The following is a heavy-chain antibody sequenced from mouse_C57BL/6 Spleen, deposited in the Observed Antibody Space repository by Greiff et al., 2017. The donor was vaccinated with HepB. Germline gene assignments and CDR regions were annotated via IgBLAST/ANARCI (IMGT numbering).Heavy chain of an antibody. CDR2: SRNKANDYTT. CDR1: GFTFSDFY. CDR3: ARDADPYYYAMDY. J-gene: IGHJ4*01. Sequence: EVKLVESGGGLVQSGRSLRLSCATSGFTFSDFYMEWVRQAPGKGLEWIAASRNKANDYTTEYSASVKGRFIVSRDTSQSILYLQMNALRAEDTAIYYCARDADPYYYAMDYWGQGTSVTVSS. V-gene: IGHV7-1*01.